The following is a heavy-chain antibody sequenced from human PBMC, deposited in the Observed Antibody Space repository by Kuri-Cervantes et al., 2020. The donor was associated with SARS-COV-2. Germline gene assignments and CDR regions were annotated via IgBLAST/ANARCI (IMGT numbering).Heavy chain of an antibody. CDR3: ARGLGYSYGRRSPQGDF. V-gene: IGHV4-38-2*02. D-gene: IGHD5-18*01. CDR2: VNHRGST. CDR1: GYSISSGYY. Sequence: ESLKISCTVSGYSISSGYYWGWIRQPPGKGLEWIGEVNHRGSTNYNPSLKSRVTISSDTSKNQFSLKLTSVTAADTAVYFCARGLGYSYGRRSPQGDFWGQGILVTVSS. J-gene: IGHJ4*02.